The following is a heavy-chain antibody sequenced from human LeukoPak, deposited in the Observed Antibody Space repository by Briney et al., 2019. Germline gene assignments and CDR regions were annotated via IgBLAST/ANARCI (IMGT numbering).Heavy chain of an antibody. V-gene: IGHV3-9*01. D-gene: IGHD3-22*01. CDR1: GFTCDDYA. J-gene: IGHJ4*02. CDR2: ISWNSGSI. CDR3: AKAPGGIVVGPAADY. Sequence: GRSLRLSCAASGFTCDDYAMHWVRQAPGKGLESVSGISWNSGSIGYADSVKGRFTISRDNAKNSLYLQMNSLRAEDTALYYCAKAPGGIVVGPAADYWGQGTLVTVSS.